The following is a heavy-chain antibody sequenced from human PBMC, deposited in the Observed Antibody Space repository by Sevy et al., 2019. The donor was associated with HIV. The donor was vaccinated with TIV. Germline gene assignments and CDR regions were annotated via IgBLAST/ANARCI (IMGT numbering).Heavy chain of an antibody. V-gene: IGHV3-48*03. CDR2: INSDGNTI. J-gene: IGHJ6*03. CDR3: ARESGIYSEEVVNYYYYYMDV. Sequence: GGSLRLSCVASGFTFNNYEINWVRQAPGKGLEWVSYINSDGNTIYDADSVKGRFTISRDNAKNSLYLQMNSLRAEDSAVYYCARESGIYSEEVVNYYYYYMDVWGKGTTVTVSS. CDR1: GFTFNNYE. D-gene: IGHD1-26*01.